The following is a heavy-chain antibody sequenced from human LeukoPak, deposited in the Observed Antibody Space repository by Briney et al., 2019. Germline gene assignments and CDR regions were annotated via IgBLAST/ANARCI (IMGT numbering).Heavy chain of an antibody. J-gene: IGHJ5*02. CDR1: GGSISTYY. Sequence: PSETLSLTCTVSGGSISTYYWSWIRQPPGKGLEWIGYIYYSGYSNYNPSLESRVTISVDTSKNQFSLRLTSVTAADTAIYYCARKVYGGNWFDPWGRGTLVTVSS. CDR3: ARKVYGGNWFDP. CDR2: IYYSGYS. V-gene: IGHV4-59*01. D-gene: IGHD4-23*01.